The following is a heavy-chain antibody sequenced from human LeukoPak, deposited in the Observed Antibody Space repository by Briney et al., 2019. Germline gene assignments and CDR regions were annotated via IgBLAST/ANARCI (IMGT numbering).Heavy chain of an antibody. Sequence: ASVKVSCKASGYTFTSYDINWVRQATGQGLEWMGWMNPNSGNTGYAQKFQGRVTMTRNTSISTAYMELSSLRSEDTAVYYCARARAAYTLYYGMDVWGQGTTVTVSS. V-gene: IGHV1-8*01. CDR3: ARARAAYTLYYGMDV. CDR2: MNPNSGNT. D-gene: IGHD2-15*01. J-gene: IGHJ6*02. CDR1: GYTFTSYD.